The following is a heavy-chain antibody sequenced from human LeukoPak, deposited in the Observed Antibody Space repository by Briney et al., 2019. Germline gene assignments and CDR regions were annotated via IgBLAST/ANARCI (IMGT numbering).Heavy chain of an antibody. J-gene: IGHJ3*02. CDR1: GYTFTSYY. Sequence: VASVKVSCKASGYTFTSYYMHWVRQAPGQGLEWMGIVNPSGGSTSYAQKFQGRVTMTRDTPTSTVYMELSSLRSEDTAVYYCARGLVVPAAHDAFDIWGQGTMVTVSS. V-gene: IGHV1-46*01. CDR3: ARGLVVPAAHDAFDI. CDR2: VNPSGGST. D-gene: IGHD2-2*01.